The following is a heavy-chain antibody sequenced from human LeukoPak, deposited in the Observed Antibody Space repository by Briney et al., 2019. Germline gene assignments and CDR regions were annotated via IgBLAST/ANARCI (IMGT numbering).Heavy chain of an antibody. CDR2: SYYSGSS. Sequence: PSETLSLTCTVSGGSISSSDYYWSWIRQPPGKGLEWIGSSYYSGSSFYNPSLKSRATISVATSQNQFSLKLSSVTAADTAVYYCAGQRSYSWAFDYWGQGTLVTVSS. V-gene: IGHV4-39*01. CDR1: GGSISSSDYY. D-gene: IGHD1-26*01. CDR3: AGQRSYSWAFDY. J-gene: IGHJ4*02.